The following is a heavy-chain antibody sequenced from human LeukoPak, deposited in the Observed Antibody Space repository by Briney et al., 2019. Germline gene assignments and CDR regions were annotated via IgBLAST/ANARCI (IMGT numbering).Heavy chain of an antibody. J-gene: IGHJ3*02. CDR1: GYTFTGYY. CDR2: INPNSGGT. V-gene: IGHV1-2*02. CDR3: ARDPPYYDSSGYSFDI. D-gene: IGHD3-22*01. Sequence: ASVKVSCKASGYTFTGYYMHWVRQAPGQGLEWMGWINPNSGGTNYAQKFQGRVTMTRDTSISTAYMELSRLRSDDTAVYYCARDPPYYDSSGYSFDIWGQGTMVTVSS.